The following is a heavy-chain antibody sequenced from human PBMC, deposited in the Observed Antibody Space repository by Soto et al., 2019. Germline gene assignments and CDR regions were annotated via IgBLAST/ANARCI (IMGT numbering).Heavy chain of an antibody. CDR2: IKSDGTST. CDR1: GVTFSSHW. J-gene: IGHJ4*02. D-gene: IGHD2-21*01. V-gene: IGHV3-74*01. Sequence: EVQLVESGGDLVPPGGSLRLSCAASGVTFSSHWMHWVRQAPGKGLVWVSRIKSDGTSTIYADSVKGRFTISRDNAKNTLYLQMNSLRAEDTAVYYCARDRADPIGDYHPLFDSWGQGTLVTVSS. CDR3: ARDRADPIGDYHPLFDS.